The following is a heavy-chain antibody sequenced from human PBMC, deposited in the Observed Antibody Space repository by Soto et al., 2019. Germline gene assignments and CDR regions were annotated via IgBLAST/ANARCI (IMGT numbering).Heavy chain of an antibody. CDR2: ISYDGSNK. V-gene: IGHV3-30*18. J-gene: IGHJ6*02. CDR3: AKDRAYCGGDCYSIFYYYYGMDV. CDR1: GVTFSSYG. D-gene: IGHD2-21*02. Sequence: QVQLVESGGGVVQPGRSLRLSCAASGVTFSSYGMHWVRQAPGKGLEWVAVISYDGSNKYYADSVKGRFTISRDNSKNTLYLRMNSLRAEDTAVYYCAKDRAYCGGDCYSIFYYYYGMDVWVQGTTVTFSS.